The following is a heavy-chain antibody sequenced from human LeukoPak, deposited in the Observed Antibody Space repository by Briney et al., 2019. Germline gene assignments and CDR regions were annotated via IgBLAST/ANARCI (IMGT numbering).Heavy chain of an antibody. CDR2: ISADSATT. CDR3: ARKSASGNYPLDY. V-gene: IGHV3-23*01. J-gene: IGHJ4*02. D-gene: IGHD3-10*01. CDR1: GFTFSNSA. Sequence: PGGSLRLSCAASGFTFSNSAMSWVRQAPGKGLEWVSVISADSATTFYADSVKGRFTISRDNAKNTVFLQMSSLRAEDTALYYCARKSASGNYPLDYWGQGTLVTVSS.